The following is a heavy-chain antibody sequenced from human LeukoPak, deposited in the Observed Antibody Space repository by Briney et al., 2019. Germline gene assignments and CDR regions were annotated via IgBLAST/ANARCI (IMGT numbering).Heavy chain of an antibody. D-gene: IGHD4-23*01. CDR3: ARGPVWAYGGNSNQLDY. CDR2: INPNSGGT. Sequence: GSSVKVSCKASGGTFSSYAISWVRQAPGQGLEWMGWINPNSGGTNYAQKFQGWVTMTRDTSISTAYMELSRLRSDDTAVYYCARGPVWAYGGNSNQLDYWGQGTLVTVSS. CDR1: GGTFSSYA. J-gene: IGHJ4*02. V-gene: IGHV1-2*04.